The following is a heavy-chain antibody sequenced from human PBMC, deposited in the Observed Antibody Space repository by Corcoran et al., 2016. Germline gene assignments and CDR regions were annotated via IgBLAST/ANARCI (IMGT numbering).Heavy chain of an antibody. CDR1: GYSFSDYA. V-gene: IGHV1-3*01. J-gene: IGHJ4*02. CDR3: VRGRWSATTVWDYLDY. CDR2: INAGNGKT. D-gene: IGHD3-16*01. Sequence: QVTLLQSGAEVEKPGASVKVSCKASGYSFSDYAVHWVRQAPGQRLEWLAWINAGNGKTKDSPKFQDRVTRTRDTSASTAYMELSSLRSEDTAGDYCVRGRWSATTVWDYLDYWGQGTLVTVSS.